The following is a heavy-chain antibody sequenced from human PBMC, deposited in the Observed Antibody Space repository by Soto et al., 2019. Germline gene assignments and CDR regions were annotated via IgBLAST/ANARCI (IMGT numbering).Heavy chain of an antibody. D-gene: IGHD3-3*01. CDR3: ARRGYYDFWSGYYTLSYFDY. J-gene: IGHJ4*02. V-gene: IGHV4-39*01. CDR2: IYYSGST. Sequence: SETLSLTCTVSGGSISSSSYYWGRIRQPPGKGLEWIGSIYYSGSTYYNPSLKSRVTISVDTSKNQFSLKLSSVTAADTAVYYCARRGYYDFWSGYYTLSYFDYWGQGTLVTVSS. CDR1: GGSISSSSYY.